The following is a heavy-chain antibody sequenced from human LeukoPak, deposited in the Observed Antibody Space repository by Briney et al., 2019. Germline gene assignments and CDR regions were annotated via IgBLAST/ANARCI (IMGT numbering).Heavy chain of an antibody. V-gene: IGHV4-34*01. CDR1: GGSFSGYY. D-gene: IGHD3-10*01. J-gene: IGHJ6*02. Sequence: PSETLSLTCAVYGGSFSGYYWSWIRQLPGKGLEWVGEINHSGSTNYNPSLKSRVTISVDTSKNQFSLKLSSVTAADTAVYYCARGHYYGSGSYYPGTYYYYSYGMDVWGQGTTVTVSS. CDR3: ARGHYYGSGSYYPGTYYYYSYGMDV. CDR2: INHSGST.